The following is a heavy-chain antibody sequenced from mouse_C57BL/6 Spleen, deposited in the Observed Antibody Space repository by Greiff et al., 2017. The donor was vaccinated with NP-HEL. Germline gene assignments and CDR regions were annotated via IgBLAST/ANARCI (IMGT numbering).Heavy chain of an antibody. Sequence: EVKLMESGPELVKPGASEKISCKASGYSFTDYNMNWVKQSNGKSLEWIGVINPNYGTTSYNQKFKGKATLTVDQSSSTAYMQLNSLTSEDSAVYYCARGDYYGSSYDWYFDVWGTGTTVTVSS. D-gene: IGHD1-1*01. CDR1: GYSFTDYN. CDR3: ARGDYYGSSYDWYFDV. J-gene: IGHJ1*03. CDR2: INPNYGTT. V-gene: IGHV1-39*01.